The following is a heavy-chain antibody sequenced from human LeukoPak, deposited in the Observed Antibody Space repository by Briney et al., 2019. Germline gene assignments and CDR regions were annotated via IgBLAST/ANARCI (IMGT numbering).Heavy chain of an antibody. Sequence: SETLSLTCAVYGGSFSGYYWSWIRQPPGKGLEWIWEINHSGSTNYNPSLKSRVTISVDTSKNQFSLKLSSVTAADTAVYYCARPYCSSTSCYGWDDYWGQGTLVTVSS. CDR3: ARPYCSSTSCYGWDDY. J-gene: IGHJ4*02. CDR1: GGSFSGYY. D-gene: IGHD2-2*01. CDR2: INHSGST. V-gene: IGHV4-34*01.